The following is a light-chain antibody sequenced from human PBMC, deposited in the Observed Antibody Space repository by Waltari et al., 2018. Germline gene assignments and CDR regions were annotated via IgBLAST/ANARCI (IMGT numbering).Light chain of an antibody. CDR3: GTWDSSLSGAV. CDR2: ENT. Sequence: QSVLLQPPSVSAAPGQRVTISCSGGSSNIGNHYVLWYRQFPGTAPKLLIYENTERPSGIPGRFSGSKSGTSATLDITGLQAGDEADYYCGTWDSSLSGAVLGGGTHLTVL. CDR1: SSNIGNHY. J-gene: IGLJ7*01. V-gene: IGLV1-51*02.